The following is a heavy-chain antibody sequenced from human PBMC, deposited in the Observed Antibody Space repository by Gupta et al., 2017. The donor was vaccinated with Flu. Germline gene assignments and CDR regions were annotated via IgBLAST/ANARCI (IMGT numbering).Heavy chain of an antibody. CDR3: ARFIAAAGRYYYYYYGMDV. D-gene: IGHD6-13*01. Sequence: EVQLVESGGGLVQPGGSLRLSCAASGFTFSSYSMNWVRQAPGKGLEWVSYISSSSSTIYYADSVKGRFTISRDNAKNSLYLQMNRLRDEDTAVYYCARFIAAAGRYYYYYYGMDVWGQGTTVTVSS. CDR2: ISSSSSTI. J-gene: IGHJ6*02. V-gene: IGHV3-48*02. CDR1: GFTFSSYS.